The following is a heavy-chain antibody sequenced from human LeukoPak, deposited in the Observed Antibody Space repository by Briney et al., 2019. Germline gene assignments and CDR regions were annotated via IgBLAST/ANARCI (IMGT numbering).Heavy chain of an antibody. D-gene: IGHD3-22*01. J-gene: IGHJ5*02. Sequence: ASVKVSCKASGYTSTNYGISLVRQAPGQGLEWMGWISAYNGNTNFAQKLQGRVTLTTDTSTGTAYMELRSLRSDDTAVYYCAGYYYDSSGYPRPWFDPWGQGTLVTVSS. CDR3: AGYYYDSSGYPRPWFDP. V-gene: IGHV1-18*01. CDR2: ISAYNGNT. CDR1: GYTSTNYG.